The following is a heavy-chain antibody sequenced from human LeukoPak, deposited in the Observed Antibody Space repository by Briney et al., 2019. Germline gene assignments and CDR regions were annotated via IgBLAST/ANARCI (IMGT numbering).Heavy chain of an antibody. CDR2: INHSGST. V-gene: IGHV4-34*01. CDR3: ARGRRGLVSYYYMDV. Sequence: PSETLSLTCAVYGGSFSGYYWSWIRQPPGKGLEWIGEINHSGSTNYKPSLKSRVTISVDTSKNQFSLKLSSVTAADTAVYYCARGRRGLVSYYYMDVWGKGTTVAVSS. J-gene: IGHJ6*03. CDR1: GGSFSGYY.